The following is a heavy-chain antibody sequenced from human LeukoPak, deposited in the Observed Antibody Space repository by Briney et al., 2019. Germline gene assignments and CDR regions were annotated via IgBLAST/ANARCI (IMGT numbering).Heavy chain of an antibody. Sequence: NPSETLSLTCTVYGGSFSGYYWSWIRQPPGKGLEWIGEINHSGSTNYNPSLKSRVTISVDTSKNQFSLKLSSVTAADTAVYYCARGGRITIFGVAADNWFDPWGQGTLVTVSS. J-gene: IGHJ5*02. D-gene: IGHD3-3*01. CDR1: GGSFSGYY. CDR2: INHSGST. CDR3: ARGGRITIFGVAADNWFDP. V-gene: IGHV4-34*01.